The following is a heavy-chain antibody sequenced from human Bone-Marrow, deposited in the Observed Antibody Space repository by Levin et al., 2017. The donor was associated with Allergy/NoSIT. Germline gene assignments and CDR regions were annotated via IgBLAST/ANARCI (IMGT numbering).Heavy chain of an antibody. CDR3: ARIVRALGLRYYYHHYYMDV. D-gene: IGHD6-6*01. Sequence: SQTLSLTCAVYGESFSGYFWTWIRQPPGKGLEWIGDIHYSGSSKYNPSLESRVSMSVDTSKNQFSLKLTSVTAADTAGYYCARIVRALGLRYYYHHYYMDVWGKGTPVTVSS. V-gene: IGHV4-34*10. CDR1: GESFSGYF. CDR2: IHYSGSS. J-gene: IGHJ6*03.